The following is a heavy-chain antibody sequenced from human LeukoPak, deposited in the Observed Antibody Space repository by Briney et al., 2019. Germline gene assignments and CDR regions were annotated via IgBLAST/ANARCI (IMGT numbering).Heavy chain of an antibody. Sequence: GGSLRLSCAASGFTVSSNYMSWVRQAPGKGLEWVSIIYSGGSTYYADSVKGRFTISRDNSKNTLYLQMNSLRVEDTAVYYCARGREGQQLVRLRSYYYMDVWGKGTTVTVSS. D-gene: IGHD6-13*01. J-gene: IGHJ6*03. CDR3: ARGREGQQLVRLRSYYYMDV. CDR2: IYSGGST. CDR1: GFTVSSNY. V-gene: IGHV3-53*01.